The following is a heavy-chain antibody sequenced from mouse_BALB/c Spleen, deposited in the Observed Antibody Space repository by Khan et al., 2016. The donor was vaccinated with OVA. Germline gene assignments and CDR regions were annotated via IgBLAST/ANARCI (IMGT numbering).Heavy chain of an antibody. Sequence: QVQLKESGPGLVAPSQSLSITCTVSGFSLTNYGVSWVRQPPGKGLEWLGVIWGDGNTNYHSALISRLSISKDNSKSQVFLKLNSLQTDDTATFYCASIYYGYAWFTYWGQGTLVTVSA. CDR1: GFSLTNYG. V-gene: IGHV2-3*01. J-gene: IGHJ3*01. CDR3: ASIYYGYAWFTY. D-gene: IGHD2-2*01. CDR2: IWGDGNT.